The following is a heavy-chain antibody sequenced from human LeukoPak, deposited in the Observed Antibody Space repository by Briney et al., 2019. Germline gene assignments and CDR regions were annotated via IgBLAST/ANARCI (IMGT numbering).Heavy chain of an antibody. V-gene: IGHV1-69*05. CDR3: ACNDVSYYYYYMDV. Sequence: GASVKVSCKASGGTFSSYAISWVRQAPGQGLEWMGGIIPIFGTANYAQKFQGRVTITTDESTSTAYMELSSLRSEDTAVYYCACNDVSYYYYYMDVWGKGTTVTVSS. CDR2: IIPIFGTA. CDR1: GGTFSSYA. J-gene: IGHJ6*03. D-gene: IGHD1-1*01.